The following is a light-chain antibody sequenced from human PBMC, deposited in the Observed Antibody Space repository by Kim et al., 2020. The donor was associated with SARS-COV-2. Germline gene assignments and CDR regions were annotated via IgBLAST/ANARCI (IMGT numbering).Light chain of an antibody. CDR3: CSYARGSAYV. Sequence: GQSITIYCTGTSSDVGDYDYVSWYQQHPGKAPKLIISDVSNRPSGVSSRFSGSKSGNTASLTISGLQDEDEADYYCCSYARGSAYVFGTGTKVTVL. J-gene: IGLJ1*01. CDR2: DVS. CDR1: SSDVGDYDY. V-gene: IGLV2-14*03.